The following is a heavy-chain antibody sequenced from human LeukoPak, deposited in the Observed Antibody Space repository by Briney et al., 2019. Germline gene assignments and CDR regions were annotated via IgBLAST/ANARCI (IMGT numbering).Heavy chain of an antibody. CDR3: AKETLAEGGGSFDY. Sequence: PGGSLRLSCAASGFTSSSYVMSWVRQAPGKGLEWVSTIGGSGGSAYYAESVKGRFTISRDNSKNTLYLQVNSLRAEDTAVYYCAKETLAEGGGSFDYWGQGTLVTVSS. J-gene: IGHJ4*02. CDR1: GFTSSSYV. D-gene: IGHD3-16*01. CDR2: IGGSGGSA. V-gene: IGHV3-23*01.